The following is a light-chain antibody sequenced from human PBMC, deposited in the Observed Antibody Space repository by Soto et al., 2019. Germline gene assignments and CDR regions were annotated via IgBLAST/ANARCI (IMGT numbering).Light chain of an antibody. CDR1: QDIANY. V-gene: IGKV1-33*01. J-gene: IGKJ4*01. CDR2: DAS. CDR3: QQDDNLPLT. Sequence: DLQMTQSPSSLSASVGDRVTITCQASQDIANYLNWYQQKAGRAPKFLIYDASNLETGVPSRFSGSGSGTDFTLTISSLQPEDIATYYCQQDDNLPLTFGGGTKVDIK.